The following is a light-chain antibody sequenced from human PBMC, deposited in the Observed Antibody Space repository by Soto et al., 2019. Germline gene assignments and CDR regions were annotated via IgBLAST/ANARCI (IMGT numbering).Light chain of an antibody. CDR2: WAS. CDR1: HSILYSPNNENY. Sequence: DIVLTQSPDSLAVSLGERATINCTSSHSILYSPNNENYLAWYQQKPGQPPKLLIYWASTRESGVPDRFSGSGSGTDFTLTISSLQAEDVAVYYCQHYLNTPQNFGQGTKVEIK. CDR3: QHYLNTPQN. V-gene: IGKV4-1*01. J-gene: IGKJ1*01.